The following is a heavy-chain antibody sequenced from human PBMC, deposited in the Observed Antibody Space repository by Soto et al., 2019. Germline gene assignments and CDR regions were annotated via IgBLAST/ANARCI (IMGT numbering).Heavy chain of an antibody. CDR2: IYYSGRT. CDR1: GGSISNGGYH. J-gene: IGHJ4*02. V-gene: IGHV4-31*03. Sequence: SETLSLTCTVSGGSISNGGYHWTWIRLSPGKGLEWIGYIYYSGRTDYNPSLKSRVAISVDTSKNQFSLKLSSVTAADTAVYYCARGQGGAEGLFDYWGQGTLVTVSS. CDR3: ARGQGGAEGLFDY.